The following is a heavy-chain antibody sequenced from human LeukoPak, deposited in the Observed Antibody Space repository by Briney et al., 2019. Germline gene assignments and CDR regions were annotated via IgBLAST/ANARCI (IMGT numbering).Heavy chain of an antibody. CDR2: TSGDEDST. V-gene: IGHV3-23*01. Sequence: PGGSLRLSCAASGLTFKNFAMSCVRQAPGKGLEWLAVTSGDEDSTHYADSVRGHFVISTDNSKNTSFLHMNSLRAEDTAVYYCAKDPENSSGWYMDYWGQGTLVTVSS. CDR1: GLTFKNFA. J-gene: IGHJ4*02. CDR3: AKDPENSSGWYMDY. D-gene: IGHD6-19*01.